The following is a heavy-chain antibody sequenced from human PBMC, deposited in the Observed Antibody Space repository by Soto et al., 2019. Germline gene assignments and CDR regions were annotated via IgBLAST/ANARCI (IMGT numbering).Heavy chain of an antibody. CDR2: IYYSGST. Sequence: SENLSLTCTVSGGSISSYYGGWFRQPPGKGLEWIGYIYYSGSTTYHPSLKSRVTISVDTSKNQFSLNLTSVTAADTAVYYCARLGGYYQAFDQWGQGSLVTVS. V-gene: IGHV4-59*08. CDR1: GGSISSYY. D-gene: IGHD3-22*01. J-gene: IGHJ4*02. CDR3: ARLGGYYQAFDQ.